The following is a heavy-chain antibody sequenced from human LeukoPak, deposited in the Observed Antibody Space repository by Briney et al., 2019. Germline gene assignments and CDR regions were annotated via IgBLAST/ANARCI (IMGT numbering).Heavy chain of an antibody. J-gene: IGHJ1*01. CDR1: GFTFSSHR. Sequence: GGSLRLSCASSGFTFSSHRMTWIRQAPGKGLEWVANIGQDGSDKYYVDAVKGRFTISRDNAKNSLYLQMNSLRVDDTAVYYCVRANEADWGQGTLVTVS. V-gene: IGHV3-7*01. CDR3: VRANEAD. CDR2: IGQDGSDK. D-gene: IGHD1-1*01.